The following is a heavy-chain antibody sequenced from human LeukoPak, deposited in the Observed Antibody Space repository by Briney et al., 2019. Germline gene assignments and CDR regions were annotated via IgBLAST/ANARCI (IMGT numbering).Heavy chain of an antibody. CDR2: LWYDGRVK. CDR1: GFTFSRHG. D-gene: IGHD2-21*01. V-gene: IGHV3-33*01. Sequence: GTSLRLSCAASGFTFSRHGMHWVRQSPGKGLEWVAVLWYDGRVKYYAESVKGRFTISGDYFKNTLYLQMSSLRAEDTAIYLCARDYCGGECFVDYWGQGTLVTVSS. J-gene: IGHJ4*02. CDR3: ARDYCGGECFVDY.